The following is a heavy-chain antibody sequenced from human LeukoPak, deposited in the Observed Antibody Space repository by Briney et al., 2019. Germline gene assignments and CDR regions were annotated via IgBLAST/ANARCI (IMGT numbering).Heavy chain of an antibody. D-gene: IGHD6-13*01. V-gene: IGHV3-21*01. CDR2: ISSSSSYI. J-gene: IGHJ3*02. CDR3: AREVEHGYSSSWYKDAFDI. CDR1: GFTFSSYS. Sequence: GGSLRLSCAASGFTFSSYSMNWVRQAPGKGLEWVSSISSSSSYIYYADSVKGRFTISRDNAKNSLYLQMNSLRAEDTAVYYCAREVEHGYSSSWYKDAFDIWGQGTMVTVSS.